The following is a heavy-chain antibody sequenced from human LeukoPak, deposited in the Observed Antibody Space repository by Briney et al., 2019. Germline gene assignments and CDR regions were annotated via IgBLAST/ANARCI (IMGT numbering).Heavy chain of an antibody. Sequence: GESLNISCQASGYSFTSSWICWLRQMRGKGLEWMGTIFPAESDTRYSPSCEGQVTISVDKSSNTAYLQWSILKASDTAIYYCARLSGGSPWGQGTLVTVSS. D-gene: IGHD2-15*01. V-gene: IGHV5-51*01. CDR3: ARLSGGSP. CDR2: IFPAESDT. J-gene: IGHJ5*02. CDR1: GYSFTSSW.